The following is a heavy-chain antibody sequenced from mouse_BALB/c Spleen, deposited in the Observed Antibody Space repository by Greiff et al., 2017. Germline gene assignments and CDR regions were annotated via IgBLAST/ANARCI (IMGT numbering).Heavy chain of an antibody. J-gene: IGHJ4*01. CDR1: GFTFSDYY. D-gene: IGHD2-4*01. Sequence: EVKLMESGGGLVKPGGSLKLSCAASGFTFSDYYMYWVRQTPEKRLEWVATISDGGSYTYYPDSVKGRFTISRDNAKNNLYLQMSSLKSEDTAMYYCAISTMITTRAMDYWGQGTSVTVSS. CDR2: ISDGGSYT. CDR3: AISTMITTRAMDY. V-gene: IGHV5-4*02.